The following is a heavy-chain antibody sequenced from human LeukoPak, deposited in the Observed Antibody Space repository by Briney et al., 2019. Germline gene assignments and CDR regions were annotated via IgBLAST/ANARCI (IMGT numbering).Heavy chain of an antibody. CDR2: IYSGGST. J-gene: IGHJ4*02. CDR3: AKDPYYYGSGSPTPDY. D-gene: IGHD3-10*01. V-gene: IGHV3-66*01. Sequence: PGGSLRLSCAASEFSVGSNYMTWVRQAPGKGLEWVSLIYSGGSTYYADSVKGRFTISRDNAKNSLYLQMNSLRAEDTAVYYCAKDPYYYGSGSPTPDYWGQGTLVTVSS. CDR1: EFSVGSNY.